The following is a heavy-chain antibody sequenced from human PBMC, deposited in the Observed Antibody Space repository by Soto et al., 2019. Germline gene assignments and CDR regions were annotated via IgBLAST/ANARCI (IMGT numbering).Heavy chain of an antibody. Sequence: SETLSLTCTVSGGSISSSSYYWGWIRQPPGKGLEWIGSIYYSGSTYYNPSLKSRVTISVDTSKNQFSLKLSSVTAAEPAVYYWARHGGGQQLASPHYYYYGMDVWGQGTTVTVSS. CDR2: IYYSGST. J-gene: IGHJ6*02. D-gene: IGHD6-13*01. CDR3: ARHGGGQQLASPHYYYYGMDV. V-gene: IGHV4-39*01. CDR1: GGSISSSSYY.